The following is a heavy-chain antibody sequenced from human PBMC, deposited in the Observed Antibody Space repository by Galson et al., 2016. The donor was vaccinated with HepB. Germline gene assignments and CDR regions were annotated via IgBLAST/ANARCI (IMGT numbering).Heavy chain of an antibody. V-gene: IGHV4-59*01. J-gene: IGHJ5*02. CDR1: GASISNYY. Sequence: ETLSLTCTVSGASISNYYWSWIRQPPGKRPEWIGYIYYNVRTNYNPSLKSRVTMSGDMSKNQISLNLRSVTAADTAIYYCACHHAGWFDPWGQGTLVTVSS. D-gene: IGHD1-14*01. CDR2: IYYNVRT. CDR3: ACHHAGWFDP.